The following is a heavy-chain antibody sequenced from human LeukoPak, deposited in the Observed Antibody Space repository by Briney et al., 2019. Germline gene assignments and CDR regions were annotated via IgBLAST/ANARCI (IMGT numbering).Heavy chain of an antibody. J-gene: IGHJ6*02. CDR2: IGTSTAYI. CDR1: GFTLSSYS. V-gene: IGHV3-21*01. Sequence: GGSLRLSCAASGFTLSSYSMNWVRQAPGKGLEWVSSIGTSTAYIFYADSVKGRFTISRDNAKNSVYLQMNSLRAEDTAVYYCARSAGEIYYYYGMDVWGQGTTVPVSS. D-gene: IGHD3-16*01. CDR3: ARSAGEIYYYYGMDV.